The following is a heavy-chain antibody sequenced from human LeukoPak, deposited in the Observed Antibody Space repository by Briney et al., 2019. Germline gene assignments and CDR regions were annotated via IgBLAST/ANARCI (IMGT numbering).Heavy chain of an antibody. CDR3: ARGRSPGAFDI. CDR2: ISSSSTYI. Sequence: GGSLRLSCAASGFTFSSYRMNWVRQAPGKGLEWVSCISSSSTYIYYADSVKGRFSISRDNAKNSLYLQMNSLRAEDTAVYYCARGRSPGAFDIWGQGTMVTVSS. J-gene: IGHJ3*02. V-gene: IGHV3-21*01. CDR1: GFTFSSYR.